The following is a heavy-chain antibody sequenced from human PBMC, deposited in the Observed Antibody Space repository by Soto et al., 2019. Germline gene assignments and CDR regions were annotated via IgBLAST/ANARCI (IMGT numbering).Heavy chain of an antibody. J-gene: IGHJ6*02. V-gene: IGHV4-4*02. CDR2: IYHSGST. Sequence: SETLSLTCAVSGGSISSSNWWSWVRQPPGKGLEWIGEIYHSGSTNYNPSLKSRVTISVDKSKNQFSLKLSSVTAADTAVYYCTKTRNWNYPLYGMDVWGQGTTVTVSS. CDR1: GGSISSSNW. CDR3: TKTRNWNYPLYGMDV. D-gene: IGHD1-7*01.